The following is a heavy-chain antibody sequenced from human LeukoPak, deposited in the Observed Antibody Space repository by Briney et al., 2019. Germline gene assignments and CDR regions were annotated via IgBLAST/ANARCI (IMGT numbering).Heavy chain of an antibody. J-gene: IGHJ4*02. V-gene: IGHV1-2*06. Sequence: ASVKVSCKASGYTFTGYYMHWVRQAPGQGLEWMGRINPNSGGTNYAQEFQGRVTMTRDTSISTAYMELSRLRSDDTAVYYCARFVSSSSSDGYWGQGTLVTVSS. CDR2: INPNSGGT. CDR3: ARFVSSSSSDGY. CDR1: GYTFTGYY. D-gene: IGHD6-6*01.